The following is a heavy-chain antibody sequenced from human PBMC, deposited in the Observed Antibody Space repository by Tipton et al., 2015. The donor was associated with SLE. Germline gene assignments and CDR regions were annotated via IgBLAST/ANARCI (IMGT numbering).Heavy chain of an antibody. D-gene: IGHD3-10*01. CDR1: GFTFSDYY. V-gene: IGHV3-11*06. Sequence: SLRLSCAASGFTFSDYYMSWIRQAPGKGLEWVSYISSSSSYTNYADSVKGRFTISRDNAKNSLYLQMNSLRAEDTAVYYCARELKTMVRGVIGAFDIWGQGTMVTVSS. CDR3: ARELKTMVRGVIGAFDI. J-gene: IGHJ3*02. CDR2: ISSSSSYT.